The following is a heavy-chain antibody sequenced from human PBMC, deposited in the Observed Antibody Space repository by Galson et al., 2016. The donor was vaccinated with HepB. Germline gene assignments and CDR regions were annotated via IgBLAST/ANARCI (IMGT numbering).Heavy chain of an antibody. V-gene: IGHV1-3*04. D-gene: IGHD1-1*01. Sequence: SVKVSCKASGYTFTTYTMHWVRQAPGQRLEWMGWINTGNGNTKYSQKFQGRVTITRDTSASTAYMELSSLRSEDTAVYYRARATKSGTTGYWGQGTLVTVSS. CDR3: ARATKSGTTGY. J-gene: IGHJ4*02. CDR1: GYTFTTYT. CDR2: INTGNGNT.